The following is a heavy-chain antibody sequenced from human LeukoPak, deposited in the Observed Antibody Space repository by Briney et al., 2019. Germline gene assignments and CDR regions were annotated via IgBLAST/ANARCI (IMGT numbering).Heavy chain of an antibody. J-gene: IGHJ4*02. Sequence: GESLKISCKSSGYSFTNYWITWVRQMPGKGLEWMGRIDPSDSYTNYSPSFQGHVTISADNSISTAYLQWSSLKASDTAMYYCARHGGSGWYDYWGQGTPVTVSS. CDR2: IDPSDSYT. V-gene: IGHV5-10-1*01. D-gene: IGHD6-19*01. CDR3: ARHGGSGWYDY. CDR1: GYSFTNYW.